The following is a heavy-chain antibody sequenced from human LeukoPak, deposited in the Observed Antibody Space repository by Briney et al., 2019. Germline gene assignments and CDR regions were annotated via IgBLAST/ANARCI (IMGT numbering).Heavy chain of an antibody. D-gene: IGHD3-10*01. Sequence: GGSLRLSCTASGFTFSSCWMHWVRQAPGKGPLWVSHINGDGSTTNYADSVKGRFTISRDNAKNTLYLQMSSLRAEDTAVYYCAEAASVRGVSYWGQGTLVTVSS. CDR3: AEAASVRGVSY. J-gene: IGHJ4*02. V-gene: IGHV3-74*01. CDR1: GFTFSSCW. CDR2: INGDGSTT.